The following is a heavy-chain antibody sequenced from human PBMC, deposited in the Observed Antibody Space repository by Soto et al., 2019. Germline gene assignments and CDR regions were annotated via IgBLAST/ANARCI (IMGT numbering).Heavy chain of an antibody. CDR1: GFTFNSYS. J-gene: IGHJ5*01. D-gene: IGHD2-2*01. V-gene: IGHV3-23*01. CDR3: AKKGVVSGGNDWFDS. Sequence: GGSLRLSCAASGFTFNSYSMTWVRQAPGKGLEWVSIISGRGGATYYADSVKGRFTISRDNSKSTLFLQMNSLRVEDTALYYCAKKGVVSGGNDWFDSWGQGTPVTVSS. CDR2: ISGRGGAT.